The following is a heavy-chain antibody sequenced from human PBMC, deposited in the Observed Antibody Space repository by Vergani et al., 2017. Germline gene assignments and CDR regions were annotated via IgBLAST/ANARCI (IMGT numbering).Heavy chain of an antibody. CDR3: ARDPRGYGGDPEDYYYGMDV. Sequence: VPLVQSGAEVKKPGESLRISCKGSGYSFTSYWISWVRQMPGKGLEWMGRIIPVLGKTKYAQDFQGRLTITADTSTSTAYMELTSLRSQDTAVYYCARDPRGYGGDPEDYYYGMDVWGQGTTVTVSS. CDR2: IIPVLGKT. V-gene: IGHV1-69*09. CDR1: GYSFTSYW. J-gene: IGHJ6*02. D-gene: IGHD2-21*02.